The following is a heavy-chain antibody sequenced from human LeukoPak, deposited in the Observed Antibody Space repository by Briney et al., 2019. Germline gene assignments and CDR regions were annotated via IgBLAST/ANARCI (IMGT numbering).Heavy chain of an antibody. CDR2: ISYDGSNK. CDR1: GFTFSSYA. D-gene: IGHD3-22*01. V-gene: IGHV3-30-3*01. Sequence: GGSLRLSCAASGFTFSSYAMHWVRQAPGKGLEWVAVISYDGSNKYYADSVKGRFTISRDNSKNTLYLQMNSLRAEDTAVYYCARDFRPRYYYDSSGYWSWFDPWDQGTLVTVSS. CDR3: ARDFRPRYYYDSSGYWSWFDP. J-gene: IGHJ5*02.